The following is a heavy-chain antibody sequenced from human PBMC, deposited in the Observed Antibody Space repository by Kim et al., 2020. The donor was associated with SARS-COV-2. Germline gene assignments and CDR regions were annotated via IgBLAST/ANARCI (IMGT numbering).Heavy chain of an antibody. J-gene: IGHJ5*02. CDR2: ISYNGRNK. D-gene: IGHD3-10*01. CDR3: AKEIYGSGSYLPIDP. Sequence: GGSLRLSCAASGFTFSDYGMHWVRQAPGKGLEWVALISYNGRNKYYAESVKGRFTISRDKSNNTLNLQMSSLRSDDTAVYYCAKEIYGSGSYLPIDPWG. V-gene: IGHV3-30*18. CDR1: GFTFSDYG.